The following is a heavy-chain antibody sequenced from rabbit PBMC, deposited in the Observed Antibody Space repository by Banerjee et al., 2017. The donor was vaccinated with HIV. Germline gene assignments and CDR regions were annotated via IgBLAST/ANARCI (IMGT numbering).Heavy chain of an antibody. CDR2: IAGSSSGFT. CDR1: GFDLSSSNY. CDR3: ARDTGSSFSSYGMDL. J-gene: IGHJ6*01. D-gene: IGHD8-1*01. V-gene: IGHV1S45*01. Sequence: QEQLVESGGGLVQPEGSLALTCKASGFDLSSSNYICWVRQAPGKGLEWIACIAGSSSGFTYSATWAKGRFTISKTSSTTVTLQMTSLTVADTATYFCARDTGSSFSSYGMDLWGPGTLVTVS.